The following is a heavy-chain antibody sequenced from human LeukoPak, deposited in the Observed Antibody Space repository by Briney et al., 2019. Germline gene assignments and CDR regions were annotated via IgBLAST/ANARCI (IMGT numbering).Heavy chain of an antibody. CDR3: AREPNIYLSYYMDV. CDR1: GFTFSSYA. D-gene: IGHD2/OR15-2a*01. J-gene: IGHJ6*03. CDR2: ISGSGGST. V-gene: IGHV3-23*01. Sequence: HAGGSLRLSCAASGFTFSSYAMNWVRQAPGKGLEWVSAISGSGGSTYYADSVKGRFTISRDNAKNSLYLQMNSLRAEDTAVYYCAREPNIYLSYYMDVWGKGTTVTISS.